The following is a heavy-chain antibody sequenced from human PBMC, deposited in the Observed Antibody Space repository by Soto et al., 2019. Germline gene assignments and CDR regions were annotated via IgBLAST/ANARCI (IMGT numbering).Heavy chain of an antibody. D-gene: IGHD2-15*01. CDR2: IYYSGST. CDR1: GGSISSGDYY. V-gene: IGHV4-30-4*01. CDR3: ARGLYCSGGSCYPPVPYNWFDP. J-gene: IGHJ5*02. Sequence: SETLSLTCTVSGGSISSGDYYWIWIRQPPGKGLEWIGYIYYSGSTYYNPSLKSRVTISVDTSKNQFSLKLSSVTAADTAVYYCARGLYCSGGSCYPPVPYNWFDPWGQGTLVTVSS.